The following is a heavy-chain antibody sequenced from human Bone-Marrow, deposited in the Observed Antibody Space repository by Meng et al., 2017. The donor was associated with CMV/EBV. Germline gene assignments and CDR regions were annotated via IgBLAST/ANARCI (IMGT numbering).Heavy chain of an antibody. J-gene: IGHJ5*02. Sequence: GESLKISCKGSGYSFTSYWIGWVRQMPGKGLEWMGIIYPGDSDTRYSPSFQGQVTISADKSISTAYPQWSSLKASDTAMYYCARQYYGSGSYYNNWFDPWGQGTLVTVSS. D-gene: IGHD3-10*01. CDR2: IYPGDSDT. V-gene: IGHV5-51*01. CDR1: GYSFTSYW. CDR3: ARQYYGSGSYYNNWFDP.